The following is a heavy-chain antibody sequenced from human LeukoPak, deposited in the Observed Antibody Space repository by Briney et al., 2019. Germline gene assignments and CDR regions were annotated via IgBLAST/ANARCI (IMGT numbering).Heavy chain of an antibody. D-gene: IGHD6-19*01. CDR2: ISGSGGST. Sequence: TGGSLRLSCAASGFTFSSYAMSWVRQAPGKGLEWVSAISGSGGSTYYADSVKGRFTNSRDNSKNTLYLQMNSLRAEDTAVYYCANFGSGWYSDYWGQGTLVTVSS. CDR1: GFTFSSYA. V-gene: IGHV3-23*01. CDR3: ANFGSGWYSDY. J-gene: IGHJ4*02.